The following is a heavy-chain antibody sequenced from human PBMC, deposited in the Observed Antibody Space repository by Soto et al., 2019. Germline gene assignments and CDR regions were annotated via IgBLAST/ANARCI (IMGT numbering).Heavy chain of an antibody. CDR1: GGSISSGGYY. V-gene: IGHV4-31*03. CDR3: AREKSPYYYDSSGYHHDAFDI. CDR2: IYYSGST. D-gene: IGHD3-22*01. Sequence: LSLTCTVSGGSISSGGYYWSWIRQHPGKGLEWIGYIYYSGSTYYNPSLKSRVTISVDTSKNQFSLKLSSVTAADTAVYYCAREKSPYYYDSSGYHHDAFDIWGQGTMVTVSS. J-gene: IGHJ3*02.